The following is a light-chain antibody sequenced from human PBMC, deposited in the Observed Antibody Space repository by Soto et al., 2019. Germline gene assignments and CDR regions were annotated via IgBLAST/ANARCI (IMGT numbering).Light chain of an antibody. CDR2: DVS. CDR1: SSDVGGYNY. CDR3: SSYTTSNTRQIV. Sequence: QAVESQPASVSGSPGQSITISCTGTSSDVGGYNYVSWYQHHPGKAPKLMIFDVSNRPSGVSNRFSGSKSGNTASLTISGLQPEDEADYYCSSYTTSNTRQIVFGTGTKVT. V-gene: IGLV2-14*03. J-gene: IGLJ1*01.